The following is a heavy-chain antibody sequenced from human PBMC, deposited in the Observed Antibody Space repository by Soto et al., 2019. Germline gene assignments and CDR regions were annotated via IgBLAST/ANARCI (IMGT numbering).Heavy chain of an antibody. V-gene: IGHV4-59*08. CDR2: IFYRGST. D-gene: IGHD2-15*01. CDR3: ARRCGRAFDI. J-gene: IGHJ3*02. CDR1: GGSISSYY. Sequence: QVQLQESGPGLVKPSETLSLTCTVSGGSISSYYWSWIRQPPGKGLEWIGYIFYRGSTDYNRSLKSRFTVSLDTTKTQYSRKLSSVAAADTAVYYCARRCGRAFDIWGQGTMVTVSS.